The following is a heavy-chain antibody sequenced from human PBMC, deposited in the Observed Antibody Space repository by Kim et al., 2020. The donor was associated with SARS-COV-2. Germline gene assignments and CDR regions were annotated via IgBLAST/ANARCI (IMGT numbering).Heavy chain of an antibody. CDR1: GFTFSSYT. CDR3: ASWSLNDYGGPIDY. J-gene: IGHJ4*02. V-gene: IGHV3-21*01. D-gene: IGHD4-17*01. CDR2: ISRSSTYI. Sequence: GGSLRLSCAASGFTFSSYTMNWVRQAPGKGLEWVSSISRSSTYIYYADSVKGRFTISRDNAKNSLYLQMNSLRAEDTAVYYCASWSLNDYGGPIDYWGQGTLVTASS.